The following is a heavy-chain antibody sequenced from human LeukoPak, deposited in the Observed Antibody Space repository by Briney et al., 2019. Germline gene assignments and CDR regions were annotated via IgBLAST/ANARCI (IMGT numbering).Heavy chain of an antibody. CDR2: INQDGGEK. CDR1: GFTFSSHW. D-gene: IGHD3-10*01. V-gene: IGHV3-7*01. J-gene: IGHJ6*03. CDR3: ARRSGVRVTYYYYYFYMDV. Sequence: PGGSLRLFCASSGFTFSSHWMSWVRQATGKGLEWVANINQDGGEKYYVDSVKGRFTISRDNAKKSLYLQMNSLRAADTAVYYCARRSGVRVTYYYYYFYMDVWGKGTTVTVSS.